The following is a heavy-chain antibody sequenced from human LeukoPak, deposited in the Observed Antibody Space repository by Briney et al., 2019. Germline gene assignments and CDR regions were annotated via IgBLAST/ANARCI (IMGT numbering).Heavy chain of an antibody. CDR1: GYSFTSYW. CDR2: IYPGDSDT. D-gene: IGHD6-19*01. V-gene: IGHV5-51*01. CDR3: ARGTYSSGWYRWFDP. Sequence: ESLKISCKGSGYSFTSYWIGWVRQMPGKGLEWMGIIYPGDSDTRYSPSFQGQVTISADKSISTAYLQWSSLKASDTAMYYCARGTYSSGWYRWFDPWGQGTLVTVSS. J-gene: IGHJ5*02.